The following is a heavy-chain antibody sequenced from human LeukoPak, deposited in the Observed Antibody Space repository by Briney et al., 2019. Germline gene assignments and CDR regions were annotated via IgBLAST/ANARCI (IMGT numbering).Heavy chain of an antibody. CDR2: IYHSGST. D-gene: IGHD3-10*01. CDR1: GYSISSGYY. V-gene: IGHV4-38-2*02. J-gene: IGHJ4*02. CDR3: ARRAMGSGSYYASFDY. Sequence: SETLSLTCTVSGYSISSGYYWGWIRQPPGKGLEWIGSIYHSGSTYYNPSLKSRVTISVDTSKNQFSLKLSSVTAADTAVYYCARRAMGSGSYYASFDYWGQGTLVTVSS.